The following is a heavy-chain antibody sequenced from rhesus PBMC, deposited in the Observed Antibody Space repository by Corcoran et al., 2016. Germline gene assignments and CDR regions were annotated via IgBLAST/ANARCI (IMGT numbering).Heavy chain of an antibody. V-gene: IGHV4-169*02. CDR2: IDGRGSST. Sequence: QLQLQESGPGLVKPSETLSVTCAVSGGSISSSYWSWIRQAPGKGLEWVGYIDGRGSSTNYNPSLKSRVTLSVDTSKNQLSLKLSSVTTADTAVYYCARDEVSRGYFDYWGQGVLVTVSS. J-gene: IGHJ4*01. CDR1: GGSISSSY. CDR3: ARDEVSRGYFDY.